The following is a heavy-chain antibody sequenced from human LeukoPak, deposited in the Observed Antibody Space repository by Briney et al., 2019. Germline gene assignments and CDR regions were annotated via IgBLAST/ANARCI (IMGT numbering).Heavy chain of an antibody. J-gene: IGHJ4*02. D-gene: IGHD2-15*01. V-gene: IGHV3-7*01. Sequence: GGSLRLPCAASGFTFSSYWMSWVRQAPGKGLEWVANIKQDGSEKYYVDSVKGRFTISRDNAKNSLYLQMNSLRAEDTAVYYCAREGGGSCYYNWGQGTLVTVSS. CDR1: GFTFSSYW. CDR2: IKQDGSEK. CDR3: AREGGGSCYYN.